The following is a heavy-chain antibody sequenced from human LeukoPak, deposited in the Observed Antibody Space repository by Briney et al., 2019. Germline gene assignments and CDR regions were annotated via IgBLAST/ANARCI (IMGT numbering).Heavy chain of an antibody. Sequence: PGGSLRLSCAASGFTFSLYWMHWVRQGPGKGLMWVSRLNEDGSTADYADSVKGRFTMSRDNAKGKVFLEMRGLTVEDTAIYFCVRVRIYYSDLAYKERENFDPWGRGTLVTVSS. CDR2: LNEDGSTA. CDR1: GFTFSLYW. J-gene: IGHJ5*02. CDR3: VRVRIYYSDLAYKERENFDP. D-gene: IGHD1-26*01. V-gene: IGHV3-74*01.